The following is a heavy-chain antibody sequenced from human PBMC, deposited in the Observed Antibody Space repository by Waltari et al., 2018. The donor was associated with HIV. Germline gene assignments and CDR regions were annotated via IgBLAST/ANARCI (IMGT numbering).Heavy chain of an antibody. J-gene: IGHJ3*02. Sequence: QVQLQESGPGLVKPSQTLSLTCTVSGGSITSGNYYWSWIRQPAGKGLEWIGRIYTSGGTNYNPSLGSRVTMSVDTSKNQLSLKLSSGTAADTAEYYCARAVAGKGGAFDIWGQGTMVTVSS. V-gene: IGHV4-61*02. CDR3: ARAVAGKGGAFDI. CDR1: GGSITSGNYY. CDR2: IYTSGGT. D-gene: IGHD6-19*01.